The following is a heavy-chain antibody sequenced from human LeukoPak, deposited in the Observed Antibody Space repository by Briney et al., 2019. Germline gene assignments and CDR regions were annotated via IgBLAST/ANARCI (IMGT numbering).Heavy chain of an antibody. V-gene: IGHV3-7*01. Sequence: GGSLRLSCAASGFTFRSYWMSWVRQAPGKGLAGVANMKYDGSEKYYVDSVKGRFTISRDNAKNSLYLQMNSLGAEDTAVYYCARDIEAAGLFLDYWGQGTLVTVSS. CDR1: GFTFRSYW. J-gene: IGHJ4*02. D-gene: IGHD6-13*01. CDR2: MKYDGSEK. CDR3: ARDIEAAGLFLDY.